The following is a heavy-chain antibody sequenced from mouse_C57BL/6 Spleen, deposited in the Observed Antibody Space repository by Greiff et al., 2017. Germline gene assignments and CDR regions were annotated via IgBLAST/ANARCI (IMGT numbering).Heavy chain of an antibody. V-gene: IGHV1-9*01. Sequence: QVQLQQSGAELMKPGASVKLSCKATGYTFTGYWIEWVKQRPGHGLEWIGEILPGSGSTNYNEKFKGKATFTADTSSNTAYMQLSSLTTEDSAIYYCARREVPVVAPDWYFDVWGTGTTVTVSS. CDR1: GYTFTGYW. J-gene: IGHJ1*03. D-gene: IGHD1-1*01. CDR3: ARREVPVVAPDWYFDV. CDR2: ILPGSGST.